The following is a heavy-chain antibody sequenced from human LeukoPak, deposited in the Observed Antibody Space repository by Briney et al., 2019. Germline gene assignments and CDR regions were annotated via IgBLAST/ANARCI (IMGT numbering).Heavy chain of an antibody. CDR1: GGTFSSYA. Sequence: SVKVSCKASGGTFSSYAISWVRQAPGQGLEWMGVIIPMFGTANYAQKFQGRVTITADKSTTTAYMELSSLRSVDTAMYYCARDRYYDFWSGSHYFDYWGQGTLVTVSS. D-gene: IGHD3-3*01. CDR2: IIPMFGTA. CDR3: ARDRYYDFWSGSHYFDY. V-gene: IGHV1-69*06. J-gene: IGHJ4*02.